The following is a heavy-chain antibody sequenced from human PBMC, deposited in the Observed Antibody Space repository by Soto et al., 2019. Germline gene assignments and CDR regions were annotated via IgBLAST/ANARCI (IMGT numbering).Heavy chain of an antibody. Sequence: QVQLMQSGAEVKKPGASVKVSCKASGDTFTDYYIHWVRQAPGQGLEWMGTVNPSGGHTTYAQHFLGRVTMTRDTSTSPLYMELTSLTSDATAIYYCARAGHVVVVTAALESWVQGTLVTVSS. J-gene: IGHJ5*02. CDR2: VNPSGGHT. D-gene: IGHD2-21*02. V-gene: IGHV1-46*01. CDR1: GDTFTDYY. CDR3: ARAGHVVVVTAALES.